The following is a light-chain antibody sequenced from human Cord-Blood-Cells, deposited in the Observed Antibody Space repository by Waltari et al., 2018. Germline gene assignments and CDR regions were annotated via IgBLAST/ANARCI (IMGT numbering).Light chain of an antibody. V-gene: IGKV3-11*01. J-gene: IGKJ2*01. CDR1: QSVSSY. CDR3: QQRSNWPYT. Sequence: EIVLTQSPATLSLSPGERAPLSCSASQSVSSYLAWYQQKPGQAPRLLIYDASNRATGIPARFSGSGSGTDFTLTISSLEPEDFAVYYCQQRSNWPYTFGQGTKLEIK. CDR2: DAS.